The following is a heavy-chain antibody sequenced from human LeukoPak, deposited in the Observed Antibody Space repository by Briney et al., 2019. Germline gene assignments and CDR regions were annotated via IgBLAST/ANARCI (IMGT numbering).Heavy chain of an antibody. CDR2: VSGSGFSA. Sequence: GGSLRLSCAASGFTFSSYAMSWVRQAPGKGPEWVSAVSGSGFSAYYADSVKGRFTISRDNSKNTLYLQMNSLRAEDTAVYYCASRAVTTSPWPDAFDIWGQGTMVTVSS. D-gene: IGHD4-17*01. CDR3: ASRAVTTSPWPDAFDI. V-gene: IGHV3-23*01. CDR1: GFTFSSYA. J-gene: IGHJ3*02.